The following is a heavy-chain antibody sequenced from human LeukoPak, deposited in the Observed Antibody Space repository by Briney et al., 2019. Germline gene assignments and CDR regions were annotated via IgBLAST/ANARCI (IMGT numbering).Heavy chain of an antibody. CDR2: IYYSGST. D-gene: IGHD2-2*01. Sequence: SETLSLTCTVSGGSISSYYWSWIRQPPGKGLEWIGYIYYSGSTNYNPSLKSRVTISVDTSKNQFSLKLSSVTAADTAVYHCARDRRKAAATVGWFDPWGQGTLVTVSS. CDR3: ARDRRKAAATVGWFDP. V-gene: IGHV4-59*01. CDR1: GGSISSYY. J-gene: IGHJ5*02.